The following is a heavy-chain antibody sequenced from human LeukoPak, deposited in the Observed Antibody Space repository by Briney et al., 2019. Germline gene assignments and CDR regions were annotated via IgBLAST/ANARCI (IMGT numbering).Heavy chain of an antibody. Sequence: SETLSLTCTVSGGSISNYYWSWIRQPPGKELEWIGYISYSGNTDSNPSLKSRVTISVDTSKNQLSLKLSSVTAADTAVYYCARGGEQQLAEYFQHWGQGTLVTVSS. V-gene: IGHV4-59*08. CDR2: ISYSGNT. J-gene: IGHJ1*01. CDR1: GGSISNYY. CDR3: ARGGEQQLAEYFQH. D-gene: IGHD6-13*01.